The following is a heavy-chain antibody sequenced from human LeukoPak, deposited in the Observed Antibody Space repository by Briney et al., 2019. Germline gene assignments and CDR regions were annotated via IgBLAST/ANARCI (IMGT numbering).Heavy chain of an antibody. V-gene: IGHV3-74*01. J-gene: IGHJ6*03. CDR1: GFTFSSYW. D-gene: IGHD2-15*01. CDR2: INSDGSST. CDR3: ARDPGCSGGSCYMDV. Sequence: GGSLRLSCAASGFTFSSYWMHWVRQAPGKGLVWVSRINSDGSSTSYADSVKGRFTISRVNTKNTLYLQMDSLRAEDTAVYYCARDPGCSGGSCYMDVWGKGTTVTVSS.